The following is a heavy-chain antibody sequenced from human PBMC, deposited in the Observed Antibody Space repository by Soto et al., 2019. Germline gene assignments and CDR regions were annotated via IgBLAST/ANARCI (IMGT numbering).Heavy chain of an antibody. CDR1: GYTFTSYG. J-gene: IGHJ6*03. V-gene: IGHV1-18*01. Sequence: GASVKVSCKASGYTFTSYGISWVRQAPGQGLEWMGWISAYNGNTNYAQKLQGRVTMTTDTSTSTAYMELRGLRSDDTAVYYCARYWEFWPEQQLIPFNYYYYYMDVWGKGTTVTVSS. CDR3: ARYWEFWPEQQLIPFNYYYYYMDV. CDR2: ISAYNGNT. D-gene: IGHD6-13*01.